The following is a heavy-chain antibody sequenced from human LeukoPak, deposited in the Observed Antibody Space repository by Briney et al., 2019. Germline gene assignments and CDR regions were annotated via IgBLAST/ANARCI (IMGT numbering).Heavy chain of an antibody. Sequence: GAPVKVSCKASGYTFTSYGMNWVRQAPGQGLEWMGWINTNTRNPTYAQGFTGRFVFSLDTSVSTAYLQISSLKAEDTAMYYCAGDRDTSSNTYFDSWGQGTLVTVSS. CDR3: AGDRDTSSNTYFDS. J-gene: IGHJ4*02. D-gene: IGHD2-2*01. CDR1: GYTFTSYG. V-gene: IGHV7-4-1*02. CDR2: INTNTRNP.